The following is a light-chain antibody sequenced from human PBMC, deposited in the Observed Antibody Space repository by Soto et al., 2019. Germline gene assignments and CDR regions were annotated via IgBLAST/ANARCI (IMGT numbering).Light chain of an antibody. J-gene: IGLJ1*01. Sequence: QSALTQPPSASGSPGQSVRISCTGTRRDVGGYNYVARYQQHPGKAPKLIIYEVTKRPSGVPDRFSGSKSGNTASLTVSGLQAEDEADYYCSSYVGNDVFVFGTGTKLTVL. CDR1: RRDVGGYNY. CDR3: SSYVGNDVFV. CDR2: EVT. V-gene: IGLV2-8*01.